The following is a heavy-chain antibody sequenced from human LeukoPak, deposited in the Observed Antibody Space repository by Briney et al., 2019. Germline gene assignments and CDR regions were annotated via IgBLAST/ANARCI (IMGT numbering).Heavy chain of an antibody. CDR1: GGSISSYY. CDR3: ARFYGSGSLRWFDP. CDR2: IYYTGST. Sequence: SETLSLTCTVSGGSISSYYWSWIRQPPGKGLEWIGYIYYTGSTNYNPSLKSRITISVDTSKNQFSLKLSSVTAADTAVYYCARFYGSGSLRWFDPWGQGTLVTVSS. J-gene: IGHJ5*02. D-gene: IGHD3-10*01. V-gene: IGHV4-59*01.